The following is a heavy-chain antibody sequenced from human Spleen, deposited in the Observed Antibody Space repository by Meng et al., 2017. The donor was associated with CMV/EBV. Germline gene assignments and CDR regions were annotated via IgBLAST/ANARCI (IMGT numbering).Heavy chain of an antibody. CDR3: AKDRGYCSSTSCRRYYYYGMDV. Sequence: GESLKISCAASGFTFSSYGMHWVRQAPGKGLEWVAVIWYDGSNKYYADSVKGRFTISRDNSKNTLYLQMNSLRAEDTAVYYCAKDRGYCSSTSCRRYYYYGMDVWGQGTTVTVS. CDR1: GFTFSSYG. D-gene: IGHD2-2*01. J-gene: IGHJ6*02. CDR2: IWYDGSNK. V-gene: IGHV3-33*06.